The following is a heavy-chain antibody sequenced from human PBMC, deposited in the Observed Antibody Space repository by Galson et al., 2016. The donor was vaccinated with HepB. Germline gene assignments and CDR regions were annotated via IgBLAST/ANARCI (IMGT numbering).Heavy chain of an antibody. CDR2: IYYSGST. CDR1: GFTFSEYY. D-gene: IGHD3-3*01. V-gene: IGHV4-38-2*01. Sequence: LRLSCAASGFTFSEYYMSWIRQSPGKGLEWIGSIYYSGSTYYNPSLKSRVSISVETSKNQFSLKLTSVTAADTAVYYCARLPFWSGYYVDYWGQGTLVTVSS. CDR3: ARLPFWSGYYVDY. J-gene: IGHJ4*02.